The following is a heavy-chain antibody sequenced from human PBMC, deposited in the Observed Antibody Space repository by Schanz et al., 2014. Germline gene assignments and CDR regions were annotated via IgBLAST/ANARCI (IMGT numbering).Heavy chain of an antibody. D-gene: IGHD3-10*01. CDR2: INPIGGST. V-gene: IGHV1-69*04. Sequence: QVQLVQSGAEVKKPGSSVKVSCKASGGTFSSYSISWVRQAPGQGLEWMGIINPIGGSTTYAQKFRGAVTLTTDTSTDTAYLELTSLRSEDTAVYYCARGSPENMIRGELDYWGQGTLVNVSS. J-gene: IGHJ4*02. CDR1: GGTFSSYS. CDR3: ARGSPENMIRGELDY.